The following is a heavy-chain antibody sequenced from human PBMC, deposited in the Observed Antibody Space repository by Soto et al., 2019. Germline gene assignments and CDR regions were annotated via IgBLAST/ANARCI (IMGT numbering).Heavy chain of an antibody. CDR2: IYSGGST. CDR1: GFTVSSNY. D-gene: IGHD4-17*01. Sequence: GGSLRLSCAASGFTVSSNYMSWVRQAPGKGLEWVSVIYSGGSTYYADSVKGRFTISRDNSKNTLYLQMNSLRAEDTAVYYCARDSLDYGGKGYWGQGTLVTVSS. J-gene: IGHJ4*02. V-gene: IGHV3-66*01. CDR3: ARDSLDYGGKGY.